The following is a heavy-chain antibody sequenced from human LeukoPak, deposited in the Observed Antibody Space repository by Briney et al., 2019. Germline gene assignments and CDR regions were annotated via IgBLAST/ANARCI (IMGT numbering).Heavy chain of an antibody. CDR2: IYTSGST. J-gene: IGHJ3*02. CDR1: GSISGYY. V-gene: IGHV4-4*09. Sequence: KTSETLSLTCTVSGSISGYYWSWIRQPPGKGLEWIGYIYTSGSTNYNHSLESRVTISVDTSKNQFSLDLSSVTAADTAVYYCARQKCTSASCLTKNAFDIWGQGTMVTVSS. CDR3: ARQKCTSASCLTKNAFDI. D-gene: IGHD2-2*01.